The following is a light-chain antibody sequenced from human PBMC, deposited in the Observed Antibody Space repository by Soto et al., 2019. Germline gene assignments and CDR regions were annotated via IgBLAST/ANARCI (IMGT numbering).Light chain of an antibody. CDR2: DAS. CDR1: QSVSSY. Sequence: ETGVTQGTATGTVSAGDTATDYNRASQSVSSYLAWYQQKPGQAPRLLIYDASNRATGSPARFTVMGSGTDFPPAMSRLGPEHFAVEYGQQRSNWPITFGQGTRLEIK. V-gene: IGKV3-11*01. J-gene: IGKJ5*01. CDR3: QQRSNWPIT.